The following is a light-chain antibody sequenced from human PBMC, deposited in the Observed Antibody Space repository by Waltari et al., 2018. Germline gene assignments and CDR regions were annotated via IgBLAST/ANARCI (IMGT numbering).Light chain of an antibody. CDR3: CSYAGDVTYV. V-gene: IGLV2-23*01. CDR1: SSDIGKFNH. J-gene: IGLJ1*01. Sequence: QSALTQPASVSGSPGQSIPISCTGTSSDIGKFNHVSWYQQHPGKAPKLIIFEDDKRPFGVSSRFSASKSGNTASLIIAGLQVDDEADYFCCSYAGDVTYVFGAGTKVTVL. CDR2: EDD.